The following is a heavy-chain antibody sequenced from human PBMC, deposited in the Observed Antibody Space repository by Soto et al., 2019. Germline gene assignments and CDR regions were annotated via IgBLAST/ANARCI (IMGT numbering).Heavy chain of an antibody. Sequence: PGGSLRLSCAASGFTFSSYGMHWVRQAPGKGLEWVAVIWYDGSNKYYADSVKGRFTISRDNSKNTLYLQMNSLRAEDTAVYYCARPPHMYSSSQNWFDPWGQGTLVTVSS. D-gene: IGHD6-13*01. CDR1: GFTFSSYG. J-gene: IGHJ5*02. CDR3: ARPPHMYSSSQNWFDP. V-gene: IGHV3-33*01. CDR2: IWYDGSNK.